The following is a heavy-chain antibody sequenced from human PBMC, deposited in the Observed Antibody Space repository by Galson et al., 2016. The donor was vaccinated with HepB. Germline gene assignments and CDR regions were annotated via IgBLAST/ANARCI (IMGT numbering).Heavy chain of an antibody. V-gene: IGHV4-30-4*01. CDR2: IYYSGST. Sequence: TLSLTCTVSGDSISSGDYYWSWIRQPPGKGLEWIAYIYYSGSTYYNPSLKSRVTLSLDTSKNQFSLRVSSVTAADTAVYYCARGAYCTKGVCRWFDPWGQGTLVTVSS. CDR1: GDSISSGDYY. D-gene: IGHD2-8*01. CDR3: ARGAYCTKGVCRWFDP. J-gene: IGHJ5*02.